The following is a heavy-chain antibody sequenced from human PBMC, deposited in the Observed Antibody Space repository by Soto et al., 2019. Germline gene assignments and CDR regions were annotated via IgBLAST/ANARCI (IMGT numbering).Heavy chain of an antibody. J-gene: IGHJ5*02. D-gene: IGHD3-22*01. CDR2: TYYRSKWYN. CDR1: GDSVSSNSAA. Sequence: SPTLSLTCAISGDSVSSNSAAWNWIRQSPSRGLEWLGRTYYRSKWYNDYAVSVKSRITINPDTSKNQFSLQLNSVTPEDTAVYYCASYYYDSSGDNWFDPWGQGTLVTVSS. V-gene: IGHV6-1*01. CDR3: ASYYYDSSGDNWFDP.